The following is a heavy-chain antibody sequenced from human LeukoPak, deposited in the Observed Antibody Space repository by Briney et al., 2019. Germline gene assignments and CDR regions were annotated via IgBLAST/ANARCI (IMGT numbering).Heavy chain of an antibody. Sequence: PGRSLRLSCTASGFTFGDYAMSWVRQAPGKGLEWVGFIRSKAYGGTTEYAASVKGRFTISRDDSKSIVYLQMNSLKTEDTAVYYCTRAYYYDSSGSNWGQGTTVTVSS. CDR1: GFTFGDYA. CDR2: IRSKAYGGTT. D-gene: IGHD3-22*01. CDR3: TRAYYYDSSGSN. V-gene: IGHV3-49*04. J-gene: IGHJ6*02.